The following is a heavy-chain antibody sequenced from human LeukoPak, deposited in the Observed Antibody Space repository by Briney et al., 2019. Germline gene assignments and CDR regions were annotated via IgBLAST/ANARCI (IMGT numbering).Heavy chain of an antibody. CDR2: INLDGSER. CDR1: GFTFRGHS. D-gene: IGHD6-13*01. V-gene: IGHV3-7*01. Sequence: GWSLRLSCAASGFTFRGHSMTGGRQAPGKGLEWVANINLDGSERFYVYFVKGRCTISRDNADNSMYLPMNSLRAEDPAVYYCGRVIAGAIDSWGQGNLVTVSS. CDR3: GRVIAGAIDS. J-gene: IGHJ4*02.